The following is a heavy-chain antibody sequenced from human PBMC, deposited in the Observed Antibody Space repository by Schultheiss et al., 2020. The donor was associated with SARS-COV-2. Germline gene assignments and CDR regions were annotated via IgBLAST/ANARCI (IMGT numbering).Heavy chain of an antibody. V-gene: IGHV3-23*01. D-gene: IGHD6-13*01. J-gene: IGHJ4*02. CDR3: AARGGIAAAGGPPDY. Sequence: GGSLRLSCAASGFTFSSYGMHWVRQAPGKGLEWVSAISGSGGSTYYADSVKGRFTISRDNSKNTLYLQMNSLRAEDTAVYYCAARGGIAAAGGPPDYWGQGTLVTVSS. CDR1: GFTFSSYG. CDR2: ISGSGGST.